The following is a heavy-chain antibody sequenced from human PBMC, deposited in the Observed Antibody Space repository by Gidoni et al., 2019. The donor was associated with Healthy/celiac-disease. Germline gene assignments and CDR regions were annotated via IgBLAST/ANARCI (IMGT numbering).Heavy chain of an antibody. CDR3: TRQDFYDSSGYYWVFDYYYYGMDV. CDR1: GFTFGDYA. J-gene: IGHJ6*02. D-gene: IGHD3-22*01. CDR2: IRSKAYGGTT. Sequence: EVQLVESVGGLVKPGRSLRLSCTASGFTFGDYAMICFRQAPGKGLEGVGFIRSKAYGGTTEYAASVKGRFTISRDDSKSIAYLQMNSLKTEDTAVYYCTRQDFYDSSGYYWVFDYYYYGMDVWGQGTTVTVSS. V-gene: IGHV3-49*05.